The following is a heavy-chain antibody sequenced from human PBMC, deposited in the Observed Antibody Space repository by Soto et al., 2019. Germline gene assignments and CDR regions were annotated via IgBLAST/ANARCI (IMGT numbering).Heavy chain of an antibody. J-gene: IGHJ4*02. D-gene: IGHD1-26*01. Sequence: ASVKVSCTASGYTFTSFGITWVRQAPGQGLEWMGWISAYNGNTHSAHKLQGRVIMTTDTSTSTAYMELRSLRSADTAVYFCARLVGATDYWGQGTLVTVSS. V-gene: IGHV1-18*01. CDR1: GYTFTSFG. CDR2: ISAYNGNT. CDR3: ARLVGATDY.